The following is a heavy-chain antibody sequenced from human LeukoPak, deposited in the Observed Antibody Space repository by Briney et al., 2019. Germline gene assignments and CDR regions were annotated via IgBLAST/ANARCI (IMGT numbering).Heavy chain of an antibody. D-gene: IGHD4/OR15-4a*01. J-gene: IGHJ4*02. CDR3: ARRAGAYSHPYDY. CDR1: GFTFSSYG. Sequence: PGGSLRLSCAASGFTFSSYGMHWVRQAPGKGLEWVSAISGSGGSTYYADSVKGRFTIPRDNSKNTLYLQMNSLRAEDTAVYYCARRAGAYSHPYDYWGQGTLVTVSS. V-gene: IGHV3-23*01. CDR2: ISGSGGST.